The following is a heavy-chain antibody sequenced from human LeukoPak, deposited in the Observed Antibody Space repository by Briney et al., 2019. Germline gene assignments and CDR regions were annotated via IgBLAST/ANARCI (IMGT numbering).Heavy chain of an antibody. Sequence: GGSLRLSCAASGFTFSSYGMHWVRQAPGKGLEWVSYISSSGSTIYYADSVKGRFTISRDNAKNSLYLQMNSLRAEDTAVYYCAELGITMIGGVWGQGTLVTVSS. CDR2: ISSSGSTI. V-gene: IGHV3-48*03. J-gene: IGHJ4*02. CDR1: GFTFSSYG. D-gene: IGHD3-10*02. CDR3: AELGITMIGGV.